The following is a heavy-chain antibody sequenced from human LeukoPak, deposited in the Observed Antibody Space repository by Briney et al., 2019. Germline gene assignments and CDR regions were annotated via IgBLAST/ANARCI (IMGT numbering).Heavy chain of an antibody. CDR2: ISSSSSYI. CDR1: GXTFSTYS. V-gene: IGHV3-21*01. Sequence: GGSLRLSCAASGXTFSTYSVNWVRQAPGKGLEWVSSISSSSSYIHYADSVKGRFTISRDNTKNSLHLQMNSLRAEDTAVYYCARDLGDLIVGGEYFQHWGQGTLVTVSS. J-gene: IGHJ1*01. D-gene: IGHD1-26*01. CDR3: ARDLGDLIVGGEYFQH.